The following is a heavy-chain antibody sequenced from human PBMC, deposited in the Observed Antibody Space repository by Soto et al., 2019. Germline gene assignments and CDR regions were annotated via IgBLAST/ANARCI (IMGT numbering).Heavy chain of an antibody. V-gene: IGHV4-59*08. CDR2: IYYSGST. CDR1: GGSISSYY. Sequence: SETLSLTCTVSGGSISSYYWSWIRQPPGKGLEWIGYIYYSGSTNYNPSLKSRVTISVDTSKNQFSLKLSSVTAADTAVYYCASGIRGRDYWGQGTLVTVSS. CDR3: ASGIRGRDY. J-gene: IGHJ4*02. D-gene: IGHD3-10*01.